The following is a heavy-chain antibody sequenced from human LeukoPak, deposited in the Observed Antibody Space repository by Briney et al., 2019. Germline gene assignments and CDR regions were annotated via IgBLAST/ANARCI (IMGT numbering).Heavy chain of an antibody. Sequence: RSSETLSLTCTVSGGSISSYYWSWIRQPPGKGLEWIGYIYYSGSTNYNPSLKSRVTISVDTSKNQFSLKLSSVTAADTAVYYCARVGGWGSYRYTWFDPWGQGTLVTVSS. CDR3: ARVGGWGSYRYTWFDP. J-gene: IGHJ5*02. CDR1: GGSISSYY. D-gene: IGHD3-16*02. V-gene: IGHV4-59*01. CDR2: IYYSGST.